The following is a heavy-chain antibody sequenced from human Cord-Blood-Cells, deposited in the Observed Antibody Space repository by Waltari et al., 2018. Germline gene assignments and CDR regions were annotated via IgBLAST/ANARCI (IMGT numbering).Heavy chain of an antibody. J-gene: IGHJ4*02. CDR2: IYYSGST. V-gene: IGHV4-59*01. CDR1: GGSISSYY. CDR3: ARASIAARLYYVDY. D-gene: IGHD6-6*01. Sequence: QVQLQESGPGLVKPSETLSLTCTVSGGSISSYYWSWIRQPPGKGLEWIGYIYYSGSTNYNPSLKSRVTISVDTSKNQFSLKLSSVTAADTAVYYCARASIAARLYYVDYWGQGTLVTVSS.